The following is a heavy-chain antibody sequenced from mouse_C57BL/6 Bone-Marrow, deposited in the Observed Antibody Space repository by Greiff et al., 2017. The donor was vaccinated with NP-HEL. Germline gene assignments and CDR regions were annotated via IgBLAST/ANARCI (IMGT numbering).Heavy chain of an antibody. D-gene: IGHD2-5*01. V-gene: IGHV1-81*01. CDR2: IYPRSGNT. CDR1: GYTFTSYG. J-gene: IGHJ3*01. CDR3: ARRCRSNPFAY. Sequence: QVQLQQSGAELARPGASVKLSCKASGYTFTSYGISWVKQRTGQGLEWIGEIYPRSGNTYYNEKFKGKATLTADKSSSTAYMELRILTSADSAVYFCARRCRSNPFAYWGQGTLVTVSA.